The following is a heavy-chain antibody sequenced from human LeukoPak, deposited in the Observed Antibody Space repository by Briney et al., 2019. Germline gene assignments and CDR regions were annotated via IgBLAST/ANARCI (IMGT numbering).Heavy chain of an antibody. Sequence: AGGSLRLSCAASGFTFSSYEMNWVRQAPGKGLEWVSYISSSGSTIYYADSVKGRFIISRDNSKNTLYLQMDSLRAEDTATYYCATYRQIQVPFEFWGQGTLVTVSS. J-gene: IGHJ4*02. CDR1: GFTFSSYE. V-gene: IGHV3-48*03. CDR3: ATYRQIQVPFEF. D-gene: IGHD5-18*01. CDR2: ISSSGSTI.